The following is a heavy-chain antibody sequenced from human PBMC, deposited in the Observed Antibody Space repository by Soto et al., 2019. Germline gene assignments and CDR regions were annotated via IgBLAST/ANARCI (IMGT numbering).Heavy chain of an antibody. J-gene: IGHJ4*02. D-gene: IGHD6-19*01. V-gene: IGHV1-69*02. CDR3: ARGSSGWYSLDY. CDR2: IIPILGIA. CDR1: GGTFSSYT. Sequence: SVKVSCKASGGTFSSYTISWVRQAPEQGLEWMGRIIPILGIANYAQKFQGRVTITADKSTSTAYMELSSLRSEDTAVYYCARGSSGWYSLDYWGQGTLVTVSS.